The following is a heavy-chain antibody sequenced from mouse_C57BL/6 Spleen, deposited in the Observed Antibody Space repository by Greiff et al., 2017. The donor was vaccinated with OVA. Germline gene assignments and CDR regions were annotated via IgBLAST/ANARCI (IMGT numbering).Heavy chain of an antibody. CDR1: GYTFTDYY. CDR2: IYPGSGNT. D-gene: IGHD2-4*01. Sequence: QVQLQQSGAELVRPGASVKLSCKASGYTFTDYYINWVKQRPGQGLEWIARIYPGSGNTYYNEKFKGKATLTAEKSSSTAYMQLSSLTSEDTAVYFCARAFYDDYDDGPYYAMDYWGQGTSVTVSS. J-gene: IGHJ4*01. CDR3: ARAFYDDYDDGPYYAMDY. V-gene: IGHV1-76*01.